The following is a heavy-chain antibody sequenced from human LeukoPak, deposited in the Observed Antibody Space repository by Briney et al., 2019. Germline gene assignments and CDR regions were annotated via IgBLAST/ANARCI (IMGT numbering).Heavy chain of an antibody. CDR1: GGSVSDYY. D-gene: IGHD5-12*01. V-gene: IGHV4-59*02. J-gene: IGHJ4*02. Sequence: SETLSLTCTISGGSVSDYYWSWIRQSPGKGLEWIGYIYHTGSTSYSPSLKSRVTISADTSQNQFSLKLSSVTAADTAVYYCARDPPSGYSGYDSFWGQGTLVTVSS. CDR2: IYHTGST. CDR3: ARDPPSGYSGYDSF.